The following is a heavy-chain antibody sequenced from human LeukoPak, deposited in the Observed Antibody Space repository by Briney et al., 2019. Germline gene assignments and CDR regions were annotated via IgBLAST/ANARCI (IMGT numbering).Heavy chain of an antibody. CDR2: DGSSK. CDR3: TREYDSSGYSPGDYFAY. V-gene: IGHV3-30*12. J-gene: IGHJ4*02. CDR1: GFMVTNYG. Sequence: GTSLRPSCAASGFMVTNYGMHWVRQAPGRGLEWVAYDGSSKYYVDSVKGRFTITRDGSKNTVFLQMDSLRVEDTGAYYCTREYDSSGYSPGDYFAYWGPGTLVTVSS. D-gene: IGHD3-22*01.